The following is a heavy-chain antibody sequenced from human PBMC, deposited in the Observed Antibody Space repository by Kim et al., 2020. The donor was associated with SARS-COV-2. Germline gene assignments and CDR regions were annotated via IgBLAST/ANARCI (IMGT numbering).Heavy chain of an antibody. J-gene: IGHJ4*01. CDR3: AKGTTYYFDTSGYYDY. Sequence: GGSLRLSCAASGFTLSNYAMNWVRQAPGKGLEWVSVISGSGGSTYYVDSVKGRFTISRDNSKNTLYLQMNNLGAEDTAVYYCAKGTTYYFDTSGYYDYWG. CDR2: ISGSGGST. V-gene: IGHV3-23*01. CDR1: GFTLSNYA. D-gene: IGHD3-22*01.